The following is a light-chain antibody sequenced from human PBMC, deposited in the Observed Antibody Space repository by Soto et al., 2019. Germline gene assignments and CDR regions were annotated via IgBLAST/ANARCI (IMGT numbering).Light chain of an antibody. J-gene: IGKJ5*01. CDR3: QQYNNWPLT. V-gene: IGKV3-15*01. CDR2: HTS. CDR1: QSVGGS. Sequence: VWTQSPGTLSFSPGESATLSCRASQSVGGSLAWYQQRPGQAPRLLVYHTSSRATGIPVRFSGSGSGTEFTLTISSLQSEDFAVYYCQQYNNWPLTFGQGTRLEIK.